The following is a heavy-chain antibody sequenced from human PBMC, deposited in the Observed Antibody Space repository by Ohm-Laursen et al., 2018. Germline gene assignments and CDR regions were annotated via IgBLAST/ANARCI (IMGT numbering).Heavy chain of an antibody. V-gene: IGHV3-7*01. CDR3: ASNSDYRFDY. CDR1: GFTFRSFL. J-gene: IGHJ4*02. Sequence: SLRLSCAASGFTFRSFLMSWVRQAPGKGLEWVANINEDGSDKFYVDSVKGRFTISRDNAKNSLYLQMNRLRAEDTAVYYCASNSDYRFDYWGQGTLVTVSS. CDR2: INEDGSDK. D-gene: IGHD5-12*01.